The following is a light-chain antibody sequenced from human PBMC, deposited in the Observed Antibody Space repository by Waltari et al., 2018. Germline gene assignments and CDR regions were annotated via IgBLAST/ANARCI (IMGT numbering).Light chain of an antibody. CDR1: SGDVGATNY. V-gene: IGLV2-11*01. CDR3: CSYAGSYTWV. CDR2: DAA. Sequence: QSALTQPASVSGSPRQSITIPCPGTSGDVGATNYLPWSQHPPGKAPKVVIYDAARRPSGVPDRFTGSRSGNTASLNISGLQADDEADYYCCSYAGSYTWVFGGGTRLTVL. J-gene: IGLJ3*02.